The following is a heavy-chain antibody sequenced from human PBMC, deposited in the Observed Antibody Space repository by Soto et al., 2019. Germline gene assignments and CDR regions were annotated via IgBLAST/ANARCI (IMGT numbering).Heavy chain of an antibody. CDR1: GYTFTSYA. Sequence: EASVKVSCKASGYTFTSYAMHWVRQAPGQRLEWMGWINAGNGNTKYSQKFQGRVTITRDTSASTAYMELSSLRSEDTAVYYCATNTKLYSSGWQYYYYYGMDVWGQGTTVTVSS. CDR3: ATNTKLYSSGWQYYYYYGMDV. V-gene: IGHV1-3*01. J-gene: IGHJ6*02. D-gene: IGHD6-19*01. CDR2: INAGNGNT.